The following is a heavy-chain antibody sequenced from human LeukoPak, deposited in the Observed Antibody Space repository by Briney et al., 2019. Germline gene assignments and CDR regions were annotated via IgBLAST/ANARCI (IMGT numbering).Heavy chain of an antibody. J-gene: IGHJ6*03. CDR1: GGSISSYY. CDR2: IYYSGST. Sequence: SETLSLTCTVSGGSISSYYWSWIRQPPGKGLEWIGYIYYSGSTNYNPSLKSRVTISVDTSKNQLSLKLSSVTAADTAVYYCARTWDYDILTGPLYYYMDVWGKGTTVTVSS. CDR3: ARTWDYDILTGPLYYYMDV. V-gene: IGHV4-59*01. D-gene: IGHD3-9*01.